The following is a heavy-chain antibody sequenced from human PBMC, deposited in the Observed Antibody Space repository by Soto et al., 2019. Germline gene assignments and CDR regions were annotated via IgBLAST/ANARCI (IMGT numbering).Heavy chain of an antibody. V-gene: IGHV3-21*01. J-gene: IGHJ6*02. D-gene: IGHD3-10*01. Sequence: LRLSCAASGFTFSSYSMNWVRQAPGKGLEWVSSISSSRSYIYYADSVKGRFTISRDNAKNSLYLQMNSLRAEDTAVYYCAREVNHYYYYGMDVWGQGTTVTVSS. CDR3: AREVNHYYYYGMDV. CDR1: GFTFSSYS. CDR2: ISSSRSYI.